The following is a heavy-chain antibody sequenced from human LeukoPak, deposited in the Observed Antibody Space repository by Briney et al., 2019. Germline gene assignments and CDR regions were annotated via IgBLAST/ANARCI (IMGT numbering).Heavy chain of an antibody. J-gene: IGHJ3*02. CDR1: GFTFSSYE. CDR2: ISSSGSTI. Sequence: GGSLRLSCAASGFTFSSYEMNWVRQAPGKGLEWVSYISSSGSTIYYADSAKGRFTISRDNAKNSLYLQMNSLRAEDTAVYYCARSRSGSTYDAFDIWGQGTMVTVSS. D-gene: IGHD1-26*01. CDR3: ARSRSGSTYDAFDI. V-gene: IGHV3-48*03.